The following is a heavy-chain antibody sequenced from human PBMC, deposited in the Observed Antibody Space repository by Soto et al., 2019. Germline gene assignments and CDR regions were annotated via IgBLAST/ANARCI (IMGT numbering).Heavy chain of an antibody. D-gene: IGHD2-15*01. CDR1: GGSMNTYY. CDR3: ARGSGNPFDY. CDR2: IYSSGST. J-gene: IGHJ4*02. V-gene: IGHV4-59*01. Sequence: PSETLSLTCSVSGGSMNTYYWSWIWQPPGKGLEWIGYIYSSGSTNYKLSLKSRVVFSVDTSKNQFSLKLSSVTAADTAGYYCARGSGNPFDYWGQGTLVTVSS.